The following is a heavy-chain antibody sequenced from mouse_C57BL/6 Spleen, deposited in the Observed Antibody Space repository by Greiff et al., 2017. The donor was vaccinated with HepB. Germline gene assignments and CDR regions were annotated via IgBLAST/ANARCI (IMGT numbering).Heavy chain of an antibody. J-gene: IGHJ4*01. CDR2: IDPSDSET. CDR1: GYTFTSYW. V-gene: IGHV1-52*01. Sequence: VQLQQPGAELVRPGSSVKLSCKASGYTFTSYWMHWVKQRPIQGLEWIGNIDPSDSETHYNQKFKDKATLTVDKSSSTAYMQLSSLTSEDSAVYYCARSGNYRYAMDYWGQGTSVTVSS. CDR3: ARSGNYRYAMDY. D-gene: IGHD2-1*01.